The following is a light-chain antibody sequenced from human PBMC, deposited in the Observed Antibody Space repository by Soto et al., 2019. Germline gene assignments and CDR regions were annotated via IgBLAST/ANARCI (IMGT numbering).Light chain of an antibody. Sequence: EIMMTQSPATLSVSPGERPTLSCRASQSVSSNLAWYQQKPGQAPRLLIYGASARATGIPARFTGSGSGTEFTLTISSLQSEDFAVYYCQQYNNWPGTFGQGTKVEI. CDR3: QQYNNWPGT. J-gene: IGKJ1*01. CDR2: GAS. CDR1: QSVSSN. V-gene: IGKV3-15*01.